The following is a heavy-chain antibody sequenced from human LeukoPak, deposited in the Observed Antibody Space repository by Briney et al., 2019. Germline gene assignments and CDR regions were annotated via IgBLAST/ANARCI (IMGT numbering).Heavy chain of an antibody. J-gene: IGHJ5*02. Sequence: SETLCLTCTVSGFSVSSYYWSWIRQPPGKGLEWIGDIYYGGSTNYDHSVKSRVTISVDNSKNQFSLQLSTVTAADTAVYYCARGGLWFGELSWFDPCGQGTLVTVSS. CDR2: IYYGGST. D-gene: IGHD3-10*01. CDR1: GFSVSSYY. V-gene: IGHV4-59*02. CDR3: ARGGLWFGELSWFDP.